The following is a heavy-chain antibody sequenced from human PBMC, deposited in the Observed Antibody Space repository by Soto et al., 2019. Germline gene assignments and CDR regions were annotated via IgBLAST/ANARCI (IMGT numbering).Heavy chain of an antibody. V-gene: IGHV3-7*01. J-gene: IGHJ5*02. D-gene: IGHD2-2*02. CDR1: GFTFSSYW. Sequence: QAGGSLRLSCAASGFTFSSYWMSWVRQAPGKGLEWVANIKQDGSEKYYVDSVKGRFTISRDNAKNSLYLQMNSLRAEDTAVYYCARDPPAAIRYLHYNWFDPWGQGTLVTVSS. CDR2: IKQDGSEK. CDR3: ARDPPAAIRYLHYNWFDP.